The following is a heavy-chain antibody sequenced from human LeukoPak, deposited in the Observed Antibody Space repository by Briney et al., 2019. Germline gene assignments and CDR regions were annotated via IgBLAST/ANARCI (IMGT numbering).Heavy chain of an antibody. Sequence: GGSLRLSCAASGFTSSSYAMHWVRQAPGKGLEWVAVISYDGSNKYYADSVKGRFTISRDNSKNTLYLQMNSLRAEDTAVYYCAKVSEMATITGGFDYWGQGTLVTVSS. CDR1: GFTSSSYA. CDR3: AKVSEMATITGGFDY. D-gene: IGHD5-24*01. CDR2: ISYDGSNK. V-gene: IGHV3-30*18. J-gene: IGHJ4*02.